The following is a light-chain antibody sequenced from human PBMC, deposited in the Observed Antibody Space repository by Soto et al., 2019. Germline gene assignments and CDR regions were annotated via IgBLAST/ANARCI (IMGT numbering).Light chain of an antibody. CDR3: QQYNDWPTT. J-gene: IGKJ1*01. V-gene: IGKV3-15*01. Sequence: MTQSPATLSVSPGESATLSCSASQSLSITVAWYQQKPGQAPRLLLYGASTRATGTPARFSGSGSGTEFTLTISSLQSEDFAVYYCQQYNDWPTTFGQGTKVEIK. CDR1: QSLSIT. CDR2: GAS.